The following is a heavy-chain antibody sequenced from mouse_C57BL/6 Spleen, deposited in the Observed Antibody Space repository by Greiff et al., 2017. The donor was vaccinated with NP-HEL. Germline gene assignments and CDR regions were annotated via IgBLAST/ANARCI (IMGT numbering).Heavy chain of an antibody. J-gene: IGHJ4*01. CDR1: GYTFTDYY. D-gene: IGHD1-1*01. Sequence: EVQLQQSGPELVKPGASVKISCKASGYTFTDYYMNWVKQSHGKSLEWIGDINPNNGGTSYNQKFKGKATLTVDKSSSTAYMELRSLTSEDSAVYYCARRDYYGSKEGSYYAMDYWGQGTSVTVSS. V-gene: IGHV1-26*01. CDR2: INPNNGGT. CDR3: ARRDYYGSKEGSYYAMDY.